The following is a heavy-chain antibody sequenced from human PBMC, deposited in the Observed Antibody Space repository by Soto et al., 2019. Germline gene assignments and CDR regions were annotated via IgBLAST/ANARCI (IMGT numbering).Heavy chain of an antibody. J-gene: IGHJ6*02. CDR3: ASRYSRYYYYYGMDV. CDR2: IIPIFGTA. Sequence: SVKVSCKASGGTFSSYAISWVRQAPGQGLEWMGGIIPIFGTANYAQKFQGRVTITADESTSTAYMELSSLRPEDTAVYYCASRYSRYYYYYGMDVWGQGTTVTVSS. V-gene: IGHV1-69*13. D-gene: IGHD5-18*01. CDR1: GGTFSSYA.